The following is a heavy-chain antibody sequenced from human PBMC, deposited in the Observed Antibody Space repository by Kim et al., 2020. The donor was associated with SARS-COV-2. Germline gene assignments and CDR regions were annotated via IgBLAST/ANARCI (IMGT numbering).Heavy chain of an antibody. CDR2: TSYDGSNE. CDR1: GFSLSGYV. V-gene: IGHV3-30*03. CDR3: ARAYSGYDSFDY. D-gene: IGHD5-12*01. J-gene: IGHJ4*02. Sequence: GGSLRLSCTASGFSLSGYVMHWVRQAPGKGLEWVAVTSYDGSNEYYADSVKGRFTIARDNSRHTLYLQMNRVKTEDTAIYYCARAYSGYDSFDYWGQGTL.